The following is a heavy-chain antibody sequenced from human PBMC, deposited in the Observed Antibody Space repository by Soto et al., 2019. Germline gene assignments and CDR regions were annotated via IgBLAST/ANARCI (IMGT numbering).Heavy chain of an antibody. CDR1: GFTFGGYA. D-gene: IGHD5-18*01. Sequence: GGSLRLSCAASGFTFGGYAVHWVRQAPGKGLEWVAVISYDGSNKYYADSVKGRFTISRDNSKNTLYLQMNSLRAEDTAVYYCARGIEIQLWLARGPHYYYYGMDVWGQGTTVTVSS. J-gene: IGHJ6*02. CDR3: ARGIEIQLWLARGPHYYYYGMDV. V-gene: IGHV3-30-3*01. CDR2: ISYDGSNK.